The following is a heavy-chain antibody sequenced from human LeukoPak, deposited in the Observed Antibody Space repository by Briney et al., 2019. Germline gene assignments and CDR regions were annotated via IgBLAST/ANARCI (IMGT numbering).Heavy chain of an antibody. CDR1: GFSLSSFG. CDR3: ARDLIGWSLDP. D-gene: IGHD2-2*03. J-gene: IGHJ5*02. Sequence: GGSLRLSCAASGFSLSSFGMNWVRQAPGKGLEWIAYVDNDGWATSYYADSVKGRFTTTRDDAKSSLYLQMDSLTVEDTAVYYCARDLIGWSLDPWGQGTLVSVSS. CDR2: VDNDGWAT. V-gene: IGHV3-48*03.